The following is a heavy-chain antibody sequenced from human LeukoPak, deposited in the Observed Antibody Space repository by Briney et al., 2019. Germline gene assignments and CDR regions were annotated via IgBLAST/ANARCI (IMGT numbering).Heavy chain of an antibody. J-gene: IGHJ4*02. CDR3: ARHGSTVLVRDYFDY. D-gene: IGHD5-18*01. CDR2: TYYRSKWYN. V-gene: IGHV6-1*01. Sequence: SQTLSLTCAISGDSVSSNSAAWNWIRQSPSRGLEWLGRTYYRSKWYNDYSVFVKSRITINPATSKNQFSLQLNSVTPEDTAVYYCARHGSTVLVRDYFDYWGQGTLVTVSS. CDR1: GDSVSSNSAA.